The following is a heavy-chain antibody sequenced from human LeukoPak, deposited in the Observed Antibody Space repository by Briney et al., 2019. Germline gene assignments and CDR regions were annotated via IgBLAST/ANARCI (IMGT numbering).Heavy chain of an antibody. Sequence: GGSLRLSCAASGFTSSSYAMHWVRQAPGKGLEWVAVISYDGSNKYYADSVKGRFTISRDNSKNTLYLQMNSLRAEDTAVYYCARGSRDFWSGYSSEYYYYGMDVWGQGTTVTVSS. CDR3: ARGSRDFWSGYSSEYYYYGMDV. J-gene: IGHJ6*02. V-gene: IGHV3-30-3*01. D-gene: IGHD3-3*01. CDR2: ISYDGSNK. CDR1: GFTSSSYA.